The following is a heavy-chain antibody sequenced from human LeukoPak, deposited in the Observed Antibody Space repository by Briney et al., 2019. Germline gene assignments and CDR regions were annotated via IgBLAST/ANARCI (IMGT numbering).Heavy chain of an antibody. J-gene: IGHJ6*02. CDR1: GGSISSGGYN. V-gene: IGHV4-31*03. Sequence: SETLSLTCTVSGGSISSGGYNWSWIRQHPGKGLEWIGYIYYSGSTYYNPSLKSRVTISVDTSKNQFSLKLSSVTAADTAVYYCARAGSVVSYGMDVWGQGTTVTVSS. CDR3: ARAGSVVSYGMDV. D-gene: IGHD5/OR15-5a*01. CDR2: IYYSGST.